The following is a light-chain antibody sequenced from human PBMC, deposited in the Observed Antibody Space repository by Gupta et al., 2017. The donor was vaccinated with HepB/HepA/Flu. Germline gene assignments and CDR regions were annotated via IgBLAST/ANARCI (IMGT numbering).Light chain of an antibody. CDR1: SSNIGAGYD. V-gene: IGLV1-40*01. CDR3: QSYDSSLSAWV. J-gene: IGLJ1*01. CDR2: ANN. Sequence: QSVLTQPPSVSGAPGQRVTISCTGSSSNIGAGYDVHWYQQLPGAAPKLLVYANNNRPSGVPDRFSGSKSGTSASLAITGLQAEDEVDYYCQSYDSSLSAWVFGTGTKVTVL.